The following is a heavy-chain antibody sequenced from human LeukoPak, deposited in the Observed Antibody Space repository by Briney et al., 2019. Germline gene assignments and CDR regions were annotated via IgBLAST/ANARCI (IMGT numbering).Heavy chain of an antibody. V-gene: IGHV3-7*03. Sequence: GGSLRLSCAASGFTFSNYWMNWVRQAPGRGLEWVANIKQDGSEKYYVDSVKGRFTISRDNAKNSLYLQMNSLRAEDTAVYYCARDTGGWYGRAFDYWGQGTLVTVSS. CDR3: ARDTGGWYGRAFDY. CDR1: GFTFSNYW. J-gene: IGHJ4*02. CDR2: IKQDGSEK. D-gene: IGHD6-19*01.